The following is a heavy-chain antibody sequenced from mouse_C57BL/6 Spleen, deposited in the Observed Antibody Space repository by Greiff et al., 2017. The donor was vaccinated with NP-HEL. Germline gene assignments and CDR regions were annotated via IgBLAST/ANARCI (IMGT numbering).Heavy chain of an antibody. Sequence: QVQLQQPGAELVRPGSSVKLSCKASGYTFTSYWMHWVKQRPIQGLEWIGNIDPSDSETHYNQKFKDKATLTVDKSSSTAYMQLSSLTSEDSAVYYCARDIYYGNYDWYVDVWGTGTTVTVSS. CDR2: IDPSDSET. J-gene: IGHJ1*03. D-gene: IGHD2-1*01. CDR1: GYTFTSYW. CDR3: ARDIYYGNYDWYVDV. V-gene: IGHV1-52*01.